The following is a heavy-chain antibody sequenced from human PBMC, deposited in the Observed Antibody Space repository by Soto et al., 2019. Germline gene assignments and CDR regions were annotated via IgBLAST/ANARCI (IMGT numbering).Heavy chain of an antibody. J-gene: IGHJ4*02. CDR3: ARAHRTGCHYLDY. V-gene: IGHV3-33*01. CDR2: IGFAGNNK. Sequence: PGGSLRLSCVASGFPFESYGIHWVRRAPGKGLEWVATIGFAGNNKYYADSVKGRFTISRDNSKNTLYLHINSLKVDDTAMYYCARAHRTGCHYLDYWGPGTLVTVSS. CDR1: GFPFESYG. D-gene: IGHD1-1*01.